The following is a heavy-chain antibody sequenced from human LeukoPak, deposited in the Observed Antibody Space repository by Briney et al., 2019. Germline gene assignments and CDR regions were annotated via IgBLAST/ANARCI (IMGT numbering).Heavy chain of an antibody. CDR3: ARAEKQLALDAFDI. V-gene: IGHV4-4*07. CDR1: GGSISSYY. D-gene: IGHD1-1*01. Sequence: SETLSLTCTVSGGSISSYYWSWVRQSAGKGLEWIGRINTSGSNNYNPSLKSRVTMSLDTSKTQLSLKLRSVTAADTAVYYCARAEKQLALDAFDIWGQGTMVTVSS. J-gene: IGHJ3*02. CDR2: INTSGSN.